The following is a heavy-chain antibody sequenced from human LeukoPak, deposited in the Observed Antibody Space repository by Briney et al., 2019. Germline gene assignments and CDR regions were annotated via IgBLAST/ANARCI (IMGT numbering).Heavy chain of an antibody. J-gene: IGHJ4*02. CDR2: IYYSGST. CDR1: GGSISSSSYY. CDR3: ARVVHPNYYSNYDFDY. Sequence: SETLSLTCTVSGGSISSSSYYWGWIRQPPGKGLEWIGSIYYSGSTYYDPSLKSRVTISVDTSKNQFSLKLSSVTAADTAVYYCARVVHPNYYSNYDFDYWGQGTLVTVSS. V-gene: IGHV4-39*07. D-gene: IGHD4-11*01.